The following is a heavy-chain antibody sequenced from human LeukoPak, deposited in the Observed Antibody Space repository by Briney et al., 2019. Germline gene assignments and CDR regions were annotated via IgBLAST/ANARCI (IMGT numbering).Heavy chain of an antibody. CDR2: IYYSGST. J-gene: IGHJ4*02. V-gene: IGHV4-39*07. D-gene: IGHD5-18*01. CDR1: GGSISSSSYY. CDR3: AREGGYSYGLDY. Sequence: PSETLSLTCTVSGGSISSSSYYWGWIRQPPGKGLEWIGSIYYSGSTYYNPSLKSRVTISVDTSKNQFSLKLSSVTAADTAVYYCAREGGYSYGLDYWGQGTLVTVSS.